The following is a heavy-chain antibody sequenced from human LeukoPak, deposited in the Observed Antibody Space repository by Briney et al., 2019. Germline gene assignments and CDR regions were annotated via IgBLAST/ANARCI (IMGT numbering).Heavy chain of an antibody. CDR1: GFTLSSHW. V-gene: IGHV3-7*01. CDR3: ARDIYYDSSGYYY. D-gene: IGHD3-22*01. CDR2: IKPDGSEK. J-gene: IGHJ4*02. Sequence: GGPLRLSCAASGFTLSSHWMSWVRQAPGKGLEWVANIKPDGSEKYYVDPVKGRFTISRDNAKNSLYLQMNSLRAEDTAVYYCARDIYYDSSGYYYWGQGTLVTVSS.